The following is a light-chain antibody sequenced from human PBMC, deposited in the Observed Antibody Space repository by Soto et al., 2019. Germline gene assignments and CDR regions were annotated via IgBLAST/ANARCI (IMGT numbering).Light chain of an antibody. J-gene: IGKJ1*01. V-gene: IGKV1-8*01. Sequence: AIRMTQSPSSLSASTGDRVTITCRASQGISSSLAWYQQKPGKAPKLLIYAASTLQSGVPSRFSGSGSGTDFTLTISFLQSEDFATYYCQQYYSYSTFGQGTKVEIK. CDR1: QGISSS. CDR3: QQYYSYST. CDR2: AAS.